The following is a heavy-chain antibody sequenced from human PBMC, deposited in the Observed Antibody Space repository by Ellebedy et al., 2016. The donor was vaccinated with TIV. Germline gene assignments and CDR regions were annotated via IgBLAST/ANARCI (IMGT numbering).Heavy chain of an antibody. J-gene: IGHJ5*02. CDR1: GDSISSIIHY. V-gene: IGHV4-39*01. Sequence: MPSETLSLTCNVSGDSISSIIHYWDWIRQSPGKGPEWIGSLYYRGNTYYNPSLKTRVSISLDTSSNQFSLTLSSVTATDTAISYFARHQRPRYNSDCFDPWGQGILVTVSS. CDR2: LYYRGNT. D-gene: IGHD1-20*01. CDR3: ARHQRPRYNSDCFDP.